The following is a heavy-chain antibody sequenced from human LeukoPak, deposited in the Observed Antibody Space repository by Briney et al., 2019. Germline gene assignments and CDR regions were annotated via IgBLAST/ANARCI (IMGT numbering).Heavy chain of an antibody. CDR3: AASRGFLEWLLYY. D-gene: IGHD3-3*01. V-gene: IGHV3-33*01. J-gene: IGHJ4*02. Sequence: QTRRSLRLSCAASGFTFSSYGMHWVRQAPGKGLEWVAVIWYDGSNKYYADSVKGRFTISRDNSKNTLYLQMNSLRAEDTAVYYCAASRGFLEWLLYYWGQGTLVTVSS. CDR2: IWYDGSNK. CDR1: GFTFSSYG.